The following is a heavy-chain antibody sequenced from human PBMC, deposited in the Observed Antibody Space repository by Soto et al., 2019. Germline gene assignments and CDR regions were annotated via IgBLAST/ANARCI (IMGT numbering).Heavy chain of an antibody. CDR3: ARAPCNYDARGRSSAFDI. CDR2: IYYSGST. CDR1: GGSISSGGYY. D-gene: IGHD3-3*01. Sequence: SETLSLTCTVSGGSISSGGYYWSWIRQHPGKGLEWIGYIYYSGSTYYNPSLKSRVTISVDTSKNQFSLKLSSVTAADTAVYYCARAPCNYDARGRSSAFDIWGQGTMVPVSS. J-gene: IGHJ3*02. V-gene: IGHV4-31*03.